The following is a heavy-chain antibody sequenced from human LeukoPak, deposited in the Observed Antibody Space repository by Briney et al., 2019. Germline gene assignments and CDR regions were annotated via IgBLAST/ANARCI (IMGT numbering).Heavy chain of an antibody. J-gene: IGHJ3*02. CDR1: GFTFSSYG. CDR3: AKGPYYDTRGAFDI. D-gene: IGHD3-9*01. V-gene: IGHV3-30*18. Sequence: GGSLRLSCAASGFTFSSYGMHWVRQAPGKGLEWVAVISYDGSNKYYADSVKGRFTISRDNSKNTLYLQMNSLRAEDTAVYYCAKGPYYDTRGAFDIWGQGTMVTVSS. CDR2: ISYDGSNK.